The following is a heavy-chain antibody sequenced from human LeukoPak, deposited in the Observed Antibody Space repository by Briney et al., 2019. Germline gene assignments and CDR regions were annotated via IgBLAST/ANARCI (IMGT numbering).Heavy chain of an antibody. CDR3: ARGRYDSSGYYFPFDY. D-gene: IGHD3-22*01. CDR2: INHSGST. CDR1: GGSFSAYY. J-gene: IGHJ4*02. Sequence: SETLSLTCDVYGGSFSAYYWSWIHQPPGKGLEWIGEINHSGSTNYNPSLKSRVTISVDTSKNQFSLKLSSVTAADTAVYYCARGRYDSSGYYFPFDYWGQGTLVTVSS. V-gene: IGHV4-34*01.